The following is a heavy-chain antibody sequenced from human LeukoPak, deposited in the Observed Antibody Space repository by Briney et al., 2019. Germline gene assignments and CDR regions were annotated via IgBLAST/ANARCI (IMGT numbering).Heavy chain of an antibody. Sequence: GASVKVSCKASGGTFSSYAISWVRQAPGQGLEWMGRIIPILGIANYAQKFQGRVTITADKSTSTAYMELSSLRSEDTAVYYCARDMGLTTVTTRDYFDYWGQGTLVTVSS. D-gene: IGHD4-17*01. CDR1: GGTFSSYA. CDR3: ARDMGLTTVTTRDYFDY. J-gene: IGHJ4*02. CDR2: IIPILGIA. V-gene: IGHV1-69*04.